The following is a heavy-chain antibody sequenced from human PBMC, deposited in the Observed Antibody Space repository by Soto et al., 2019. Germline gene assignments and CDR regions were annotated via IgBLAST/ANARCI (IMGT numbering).Heavy chain of an antibody. CDR2: IYYSGST. Sequence: QVQLQESGPGLVKPSQTLSLTCTVSGGSISSGGYYWSWIRQHPGKGLEWNGYIYYSGSTYYNPSLKSRVTISVDTSKNQFSLKLSSVTAADTAVYYCARESRGMIVVVITTSDAFDIWGQGTMVTVSS. CDR1: GGSISSGGYY. V-gene: IGHV4-31*03. D-gene: IGHD3-22*01. J-gene: IGHJ3*02. CDR3: ARESRGMIVVVITTSDAFDI.